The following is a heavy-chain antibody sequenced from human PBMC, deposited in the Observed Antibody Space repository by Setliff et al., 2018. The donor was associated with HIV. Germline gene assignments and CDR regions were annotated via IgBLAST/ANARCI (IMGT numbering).Heavy chain of an antibody. CDR1: GFTLSDHY. CDR3: ARARYSSGYYVSFDY. Sequence: GGSLRLSCAASGFTLSDHYMDWVRQAPGKGPEWFGRIRPKRKSSTTEYAASVKGRFTISRDDSKNSVYLQMNSLKTEDTAVYYCARARYSSGYYVSFDYWGQGTLVTVSS. J-gene: IGHJ4*02. V-gene: IGHV3-72*01. D-gene: IGHD6-19*01. CDR2: IRPKRKSSTT.